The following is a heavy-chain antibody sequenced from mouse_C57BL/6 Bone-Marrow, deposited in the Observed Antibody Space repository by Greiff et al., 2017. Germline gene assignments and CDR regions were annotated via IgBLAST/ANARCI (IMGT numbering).Heavy chain of an antibody. J-gene: IGHJ4*01. D-gene: IGHD2-3*01. Sequence: QVQLQQSGAELVKPGASVKISCKASGYAFSSYWMNWVKQRPGKGLEWIGQIFPGDGDTNYNGKFKGKATLTADKSSSTAYMQLSSLTSEDSAVYFCARYGYYGYYAMDYWGQGTSVTVSS. V-gene: IGHV1-80*01. CDR3: ARYGYYGYYAMDY. CDR2: IFPGDGDT. CDR1: GYAFSSYW.